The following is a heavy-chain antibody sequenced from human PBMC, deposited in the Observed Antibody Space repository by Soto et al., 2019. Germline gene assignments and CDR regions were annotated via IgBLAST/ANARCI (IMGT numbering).Heavy chain of an antibody. D-gene: IGHD2-21*02. CDR3: TRDGRGLGRLSLFEY. J-gene: IGHJ4*02. CDR2: IYSGETT. CDR1: GINVNSDY. Sequence: GSLRLSCAASGINVNSDYMNWVSQTPGKGLEWVASIYSGETTYYADSVRGRFTISSDKSKNTLYFQLSSLRIEDTAVYYCTRDGRGLGRLSLFEYWGQGVLATVSS. V-gene: IGHV3-53*01.